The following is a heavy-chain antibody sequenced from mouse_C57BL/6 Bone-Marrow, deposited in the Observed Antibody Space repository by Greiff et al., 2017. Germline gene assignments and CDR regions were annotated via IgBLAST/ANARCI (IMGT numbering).Heavy chain of an antibody. CDR1: GYTFSSYW. J-gene: IGHJ2*01. CDR2: INPSDGGT. Sequence: QVKLQQSGPELVKPGASVKLSCKASGYTFSSYWMHWVKQRPGKGLEWIGSINPSDGGTNYHEKFKSKTTLTVDKPSSTAYMQLSSLTSEDAAVYYCARRGTPKHFEYWGQGT. D-gene: IGHD2-14*01. CDR3: ARRGTPKHFEY. V-gene: IGHV1-53*01.